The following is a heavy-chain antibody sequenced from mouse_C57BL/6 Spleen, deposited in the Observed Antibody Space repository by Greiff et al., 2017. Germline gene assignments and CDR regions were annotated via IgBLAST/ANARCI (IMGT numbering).Heavy chain of an antibody. J-gene: IGHJ2*01. Sequence: VHLVESGAELVKPGASVKISCKASGYAFSSYWMNWVKQRTGKGLEWIGQIYPGDGDTNYNGKFKGKATLTADKSSSTAYMQLYSLTSEDSAVYFCARSSSSEGYFDYWGQGTTLTVSS. CDR1: GYAFSSYW. V-gene: IGHV1-80*01. D-gene: IGHD3-2*02. CDR3: ARSSSSEGYFDY. CDR2: IYPGDGDT.